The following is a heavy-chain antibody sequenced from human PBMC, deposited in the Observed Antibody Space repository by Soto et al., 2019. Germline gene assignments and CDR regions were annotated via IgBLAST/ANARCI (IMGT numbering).Heavy chain of an antibody. Sequence: GGSLRLSCSASGFTFRTYDMHWVRQATGKGLEWVSAIGTAGDTYYPDSVKGRFTISRENAKNSLYLQMNSLRAEDTAVYYSARAAVVPFDYWGQGTLVTSPQ. CDR1: GFTFRTYD. CDR2: IGTAGDT. V-gene: IGHV3-13*04. J-gene: IGHJ4*02. D-gene: IGHD2-15*01. CDR3: ARAAVVPFDY.